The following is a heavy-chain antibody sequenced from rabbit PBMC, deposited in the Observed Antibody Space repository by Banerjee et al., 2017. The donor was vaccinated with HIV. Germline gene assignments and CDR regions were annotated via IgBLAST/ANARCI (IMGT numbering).Heavy chain of an antibody. J-gene: IGHJ4*01. Sequence: QSLEESGGDLVKPGASLTLTCTASGFSFSSSYWICWVRQAPGKGLEWIACIYTGDGNTYYASWAKGRFTISLDNAQNTVFLQMTSLTAADTATYFCARNPGATSNLRGPGTLVTDS. CDR3: ARNPGATSNL. CDR2: IYTGDGNT. V-gene: IGHV1S40*01. D-gene: IGHD7-1*01. CDR1: GFSFSSSYW.